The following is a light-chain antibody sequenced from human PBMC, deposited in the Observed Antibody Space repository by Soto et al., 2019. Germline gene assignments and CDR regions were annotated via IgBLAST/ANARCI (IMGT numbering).Light chain of an antibody. J-gene: IGKJ1*01. CDR1: QSVSSSY. CDR3: QQYGSSPQT. Sequence: EIVLTQSPGTLSLSPGERATLSCRASQSVSSSYLAWYQQKPGQAPRLLIDGASSRATGIPDRFSVSGSGTDFTLTISSLEPEDVAVYYCQQYGSSPQTFGQGTKVEIK. CDR2: GAS. V-gene: IGKV3-20*01.